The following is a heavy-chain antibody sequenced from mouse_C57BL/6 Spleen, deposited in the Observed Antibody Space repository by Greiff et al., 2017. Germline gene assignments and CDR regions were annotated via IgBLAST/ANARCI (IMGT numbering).Heavy chain of an antibody. V-gene: IGHV1-82*01. J-gene: IGHJ3*01. CDR1: GYAFSSSW. D-gene: IGHD3-2*02. CDR2: IYPGDGDT. Sequence: QVQLKQSGPELVKPGASVKISCKASGYAFSSSWMNWVKQRPGKGLEWIGRIYPGDGDTNYNGKFKGKATLTADKSSSTAYMQLSSLTSEDSAVYFCARERAAQAPAWFAYWGQGTLVTVSA. CDR3: ARERAAQAPAWFAY.